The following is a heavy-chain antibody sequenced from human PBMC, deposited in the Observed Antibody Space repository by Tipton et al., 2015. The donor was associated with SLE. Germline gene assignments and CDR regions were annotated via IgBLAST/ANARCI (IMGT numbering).Heavy chain of an antibody. CDR1: GGSFSGYY. Sequence: TLSLTCAVYGGSFSGYYWNWIRQPPGKGLEWIGEINDSERTNYNPSLKSRVTISLDTSKSHFSLRLTSVTAADTAVYYCARNQEYDFWSGPEVYYGMDVWGQGTTVTVSS. CDR2: INDSERT. J-gene: IGHJ6*02. V-gene: IGHV4-34*01. D-gene: IGHD3-3*01. CDR3: ARNQEYDFWSGPEVYYGMDV.